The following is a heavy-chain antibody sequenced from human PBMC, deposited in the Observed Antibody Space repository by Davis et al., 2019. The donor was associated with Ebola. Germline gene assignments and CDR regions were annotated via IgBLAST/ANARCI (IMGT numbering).Heavy chain of an antibody. V-gene: IGHV4/OR15-8*01. CDR1: GDSISISNW. CDR2: IYHNGMT. CDR3: ARVMYEYHTSSYSTADAFDI. Sequence: PSETLSLTCDVSGDSISISNWWSWVRQSPGKGLEWIGEIYHNGMTNYNLSLKSRVTISVDKSKNQFFLKLTSVTAADTAVYYCARVMYEYHTSSYSTADAFDIWGQGTRVIVSS. D-gene: IGHD3-22*01. J-gene: IGHJ3*02.